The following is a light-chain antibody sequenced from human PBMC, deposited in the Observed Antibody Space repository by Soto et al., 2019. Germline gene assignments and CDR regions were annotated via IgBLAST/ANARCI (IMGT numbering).Light chain of an antibody. Sequence: QSALTQPRSVSGSHGQSVTISCTGTSSDIGGYNYVSWYQHHPGKAPKLMIYDVTTRPSGVPDRFSGSKSGNTASLAISGLQAEDEADYSCCSYAGSYSLVFGGGTKLTVL. CDR3: CSYAGSYSLV. J-gene: IGLJ2*01. CDR2: DVT. V-gene: IGLV2-11*01. CDR1: SSDIGGYNY.